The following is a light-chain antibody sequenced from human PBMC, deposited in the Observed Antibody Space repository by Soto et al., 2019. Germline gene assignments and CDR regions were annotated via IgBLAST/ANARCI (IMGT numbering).Light chain of an antibody. CDR2: DAS. V-gene: IGKV3-11*01. CDR3: HKRSNWHT. J-gene: IGKJ2*01. CDR1: QSVSSY. Sequence: EIVLTQSPATLSWSLGERATLSCRASQSVSSYLAWYQQKPGKAPRLLIYDASHRATGIPARFSGSGSGTGFSLTISSLEPEAFAVYYCHKRSNWHTFGQGTKLEI.